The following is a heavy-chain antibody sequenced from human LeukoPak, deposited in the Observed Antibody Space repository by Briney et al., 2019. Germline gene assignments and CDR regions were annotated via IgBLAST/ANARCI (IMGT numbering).Heavy chain of an antibody. J-gene: IGHJ3*02. CDR1: GYTFTSYY. D-gene: IGHD3-22*01. CDR3: ASSSLEDSSGYYYPSAFDI. Sequence: ASVKVSCKASGYTFTSYYMHWVRQAPGQGLEWMGIINPSGGSTSYAQKFQGRVTMTRDTSTSTVYMELSSLRSEDTAVYYCASSSLEDSSGYYYPSAFDIWGQGTMVTVSS. V-gene: IGHV1-46*01. CDR2: INPSGGST.